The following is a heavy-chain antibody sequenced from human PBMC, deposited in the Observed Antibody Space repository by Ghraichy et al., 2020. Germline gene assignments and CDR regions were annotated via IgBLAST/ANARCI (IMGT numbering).Heavy chain of an antibody. J-gene: IGHJ3*02. CDR2: IYYSGST. D-gene: IGHD4-23*01. Sequence: EPLSLTCTVSGGSISSYYWSWIRQPPGKGLEWIGYIYYSGSTNYNPSLKSRVTISVDTSKNQFSLKLSSVTAADTAVYYCARHLSLRWPTGAFDIWGQGTMVTVSS. CDR1: GGSISSYY. CDR3: ARHLSLRWPTGAFDI. V-gene: IGHV4-59*01.